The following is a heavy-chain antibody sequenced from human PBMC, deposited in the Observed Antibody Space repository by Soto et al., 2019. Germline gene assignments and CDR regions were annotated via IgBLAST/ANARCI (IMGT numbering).Heavy chain of an antibody. CDR3: ARGNRTNNGLEWSRGHRSWSLHIDY. D-gene: IGHD6-13*01. CDR2: IYYSGST. V-gene: IGHV4-59*01. CDR1: GGSISSYY. J-gene: IGHJ4*02. Sequence: SETLSLTCTVSGGSISSYYWSWIRQPPGKGLEWIGYIYYSGSTNYNPSLKSRVTISVDTSKNQFSLKLSSVTAADSSVYYCARGNRTNNGLEWSRGHRSWSLHIDYWGEGALVNV.